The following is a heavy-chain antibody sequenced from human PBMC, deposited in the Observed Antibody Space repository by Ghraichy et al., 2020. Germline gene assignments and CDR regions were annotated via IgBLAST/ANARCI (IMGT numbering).Heavy chain of an antibody. CDR2: IYYSGST. J-gene: IGHJ4*02. CDR1: GGSVSSGSYY. V-gene: IGHV4-61*01. D-gene: IGHD6-19*01. CDR3: AIGDSSGWYYFDY. Sequence: SETLSLTCTVSGGSVSSGSYYWSWIRQPPGKGLEWIGYIYYSGSTNYNPSLMSRVTISVDTSKNQFSLKLSSVTAADTAVYYCAIGDSSGWYYFDYWGQGTLVTVSS.